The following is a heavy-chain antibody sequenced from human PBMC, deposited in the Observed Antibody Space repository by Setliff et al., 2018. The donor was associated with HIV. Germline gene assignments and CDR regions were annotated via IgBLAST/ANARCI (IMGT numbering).Heavy chain of an antibody. CDR1: GYTFTSYA. V-gene: IGHV7-4-1*02. Sequence: ASVKVSCKSSGYTFTSYAMNWVRQAPGQGLEWMGWINTNTGNPTYAQGFTGRFVFSLDTSVSTAYLQVSSLKAEDTAVYYCAREVVVAGVHYYNMDVWGKGTTVTVSS. CDR2: INTNTGNP. J-gene: IGHJ6*03. CDR3: AREVVVAGVHYYNMDV. D-gene: IGHD2-15*01.